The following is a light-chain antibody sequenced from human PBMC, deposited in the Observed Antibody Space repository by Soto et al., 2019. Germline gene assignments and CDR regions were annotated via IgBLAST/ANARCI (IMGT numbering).Light chain of an antibody. CDR1: SSNIGSHT. CDR2: SNN. Sequence: QSVLTQPPSASGTPGQRVTISCSGSSSNIGSHTVNWYQQLPGTAPKLLIYSNNQRPSGVPDRFSGSKSGTSASLAISGLQSEDEADYDCAAWDDSLNGLFGGGTKVTVL. J-gene: IGLJ2*01. CDR3: AAWDDSLNGL. V-gene: IGLV1-44*01.